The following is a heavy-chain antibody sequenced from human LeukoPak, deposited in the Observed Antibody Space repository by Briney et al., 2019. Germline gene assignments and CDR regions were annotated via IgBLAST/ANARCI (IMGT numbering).Heavy chain of an antibody. D-gene: IGHD3-9*01. CDR1: GFTFGDYA. CDR2: IRSKAYGVTT. J-gene: IGHJ6*03. V-gene: IGHV3-49*04. CDR3: TRDCRTTTRAYYDILTGYYNYYYYMDV. Sequence: GSLRLSCTASGFTFGDYAMSWVRQAPGKGLEWVGFIRSKAYGVTTEYAASVKGRFTISRDDSKSIAYLQMNSLKTEDTAVYYCTRDCRTTTRAYYDILTGYYNYYYYMDVWGKGTTVTISS.